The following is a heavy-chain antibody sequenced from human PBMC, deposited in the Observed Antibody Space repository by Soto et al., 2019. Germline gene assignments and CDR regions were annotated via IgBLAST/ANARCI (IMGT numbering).Heavy chain of an antibody. CDR1: GFTFSNYA. CDR2: ISGSGGST. V-gene: IGHV3-23*01. CDR3: AKAPITMVRGVIDY. Sequence: EVQLLESGGGLVQPGGSLRLSCAASGFTFSNYAMSWVRQAPGKGLEWVSGISGSGGSTYYADSVKGRFTISRDNSKNPLYLQMNSLRAEDTAVYYCAKAPITMVRGVIDYWGQGTLVTVSS. J-gene: IGHJ4*02. D-gene: IGHD3-10*01.